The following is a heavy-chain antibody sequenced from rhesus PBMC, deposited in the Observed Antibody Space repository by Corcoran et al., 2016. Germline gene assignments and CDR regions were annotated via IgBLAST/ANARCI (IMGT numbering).Heavy chain of an antibody. CDR3: TTFGY. D-gene: IGHD1-1*01. J-gene: IGHJ4*01. Sequence: EVQLVESGGGLVQSGGSVSLSCAASGFNFRIYGMHWVRQAAGKGLEWVAVISSDGSKKDYADSVKDRFTISRDNSKNILYLQINNLKLEDTAVYYGTTFGYWGQGVLVTVSS. CDR1: GFNFRIYG. CDR2: ISSDGSKK. V-gene: IGHV3-54*02.